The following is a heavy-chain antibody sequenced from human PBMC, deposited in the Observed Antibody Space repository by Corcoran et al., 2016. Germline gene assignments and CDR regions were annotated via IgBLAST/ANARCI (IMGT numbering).Heavy chain of an antibody. CDR3: ARNRATVSDSLWFDP. CDR2: INAGTGNT. V-gene: IGHV1-3*01. D-gene: IGHD6-19*01. CDR1: GYPFTSYA. J-gene: IGHJ5*02. Sequence: QVQLVQSGTEVKKPGASVKVSCKASGYPFTSYAIHWVRQAPGQSLEWMGWINAGTGNTKYSQHFQGRVSITMDTSATIAYMELSSLRSEDTAVYYCARNRATVSDSLWFDPWGQGTLVIVSS.